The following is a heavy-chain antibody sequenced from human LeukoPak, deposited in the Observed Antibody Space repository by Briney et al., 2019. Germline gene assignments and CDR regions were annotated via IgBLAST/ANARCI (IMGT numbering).Heavy chain of an antibody. J-gene: IGHJ4*02. V-gene: IGHV3-33*01. CDR1: GFTFSSYG. CDR2: IWSDGSNK. CDR3: VRASGSFDY. D-gene: IGHD3-10*01. Sequence: QPGRSLRLSCAASGFTFSSYGMHWVRQAPGRGLEWVAVIWSDGSNKYYADSVKGRFTISRDNSKKTLYLQMNSLRVEDTAVYYCVRASGSFDYWGQGTLVTVSS.